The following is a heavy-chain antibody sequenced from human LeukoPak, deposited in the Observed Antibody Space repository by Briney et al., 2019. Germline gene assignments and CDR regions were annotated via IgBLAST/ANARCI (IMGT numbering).Heavy chain of an antibody. CDR1: GGSISSYY. CDR2: IYYSGST. D-gene: IGHD3-22*01. Sequence: PSGTLSLTCTVSGGSISSYYWSWIRQPPGKGLEWIGYIYYSGSTNYNPSLKSRVTILVDSSKNQFSLKLSSVTAADTAVYYCARCDSSGYLNYYFDYWGRGTLVTVSS. J-gene: IGHJ4*02. V-gene: IGHV4-59*08. CDR3: ARCDSSGYLNYYFDY.